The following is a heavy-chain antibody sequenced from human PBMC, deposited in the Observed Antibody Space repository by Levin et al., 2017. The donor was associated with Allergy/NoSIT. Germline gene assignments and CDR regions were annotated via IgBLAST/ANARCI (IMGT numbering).Heavy chain of an antibody. D-gene: IGHD6-19*01. V-gene: IGHV4-39*07. CDR2: IYYSGST. CDR3: ARDQGSGWYLSGPVPVDY. J-gene: IGHJ4*02. Sequence: KASETLSLTCTVSGGSISSSSYYWGWIRQPPGKGLEWIGSIYYSGSTYYNPSLKSRVTISVDTSKNQFSLKLSSVTAADTAVYYCARDQGSGWYLSGPVPVDYWGQGTLVTVSS. CDR1: GGSISSSSYY.